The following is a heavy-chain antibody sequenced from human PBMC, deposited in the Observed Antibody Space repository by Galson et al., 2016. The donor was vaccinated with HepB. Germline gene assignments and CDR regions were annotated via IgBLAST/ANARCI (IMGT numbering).Heavy chain of an antibody. D-gene: IGHD7-27*01. J-gene: IGHJ5*02. CDR2: TYYRSKWYN. V-gene: IGHV6-1*01. Sequence: CAISGDSVSSDSAAWNWIRQSPSRGLEWLGRTYYRSKWYNAYALSVKSRITMDADASKNQLSLQLNSVTPEDTALYFCARAEANWDGGGDNWFDPWGQGTLVTVSS. CDR3: ARAEANWDGGGDNWFDP. CDR1: GDSVSSDSAA.